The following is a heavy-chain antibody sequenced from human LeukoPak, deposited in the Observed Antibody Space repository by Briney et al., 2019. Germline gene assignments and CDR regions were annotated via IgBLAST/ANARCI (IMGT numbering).Heavy chain of an antibody. CDR1: GYTFTSYD. CDR3: ASQGVVTPRYYGMDV. Sequence: ASVKVSCKASGYTFTSYDINWVRQATGQGLEWMGWMNPNSGNTGYAQKFQGRVTMTRNTSISTAYMELSSLRAEDTAVYYCASQGVVTPRYYGMDVWGQGTTVTVSS. J-gene: IGHJ6*02. CDR2: MNPNSGNT. D-gene: IGHD3-22*01. V-gene: IGHV1-8*01.